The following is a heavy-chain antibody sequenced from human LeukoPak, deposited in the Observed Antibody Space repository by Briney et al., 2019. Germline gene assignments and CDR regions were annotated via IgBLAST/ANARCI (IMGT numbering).Heavy chain of an antibody. J-gene: IGHJ4*02. D-gene: IGHD6-19*01. CDR2: ISGSGGST. CDR3: AKDQGSSGWYYFEY. V-gene: IGHV3-23*01. CDR1: GFTFTNFW. Sequence: PGGSLRLSCAASGFTFTNFWMTWVRQAPGKGLEWVSGISGSGGSTYYADSVKGRFTISRDNSKSTLHLQMNSLRAEDTAVYYCAKDQGSSGWYYFEYWGQGTLVTVSS.